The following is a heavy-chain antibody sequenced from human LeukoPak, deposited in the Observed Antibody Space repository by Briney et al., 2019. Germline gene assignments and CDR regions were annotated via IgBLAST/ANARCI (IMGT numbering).Heavy chain of an antibody. V-gene: IGHV3-23*01. Sequence: PGGSLRLSCAASGFTFSSYAMSWVRQAPGRGLEWVSAISGSGGSTYYADSVKGRFTISRDNSKNTLYLQMNSLRAEDTAVYYCAKAKDYGDYCFDYWGQGTLVTVSS. CDR3: AKAKDYGDYCFDY. D-gene: IGHD4-17*01. CDR2: ISGSGGST. CDR1: GFTFSSYA. J-gene: IGHJ4*02.